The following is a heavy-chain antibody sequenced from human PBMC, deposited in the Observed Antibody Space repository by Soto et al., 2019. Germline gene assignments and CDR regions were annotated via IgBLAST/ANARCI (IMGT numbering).Heavy chain of an antibody. CDR1: GYTFTGYY. V-gene: IGHV1-2*02. CDR3: PIRSGGRVAAAISSAAAGTSFSDY. Sequence: GASVKVSCKASGYTFTGYYLHWVRQAPGQGLEWMGWINPNSGGTNYAQKFQGRVTMTRDTSISTAYMELSRLRSDDTAVYYCPIRSGGRVAAAISSAAAGTSFSDYWAQATLVTVSS. J-gene: IGHJ4*02. CDR2: INPNSGGT. D-gene: IGHD6-13*01.